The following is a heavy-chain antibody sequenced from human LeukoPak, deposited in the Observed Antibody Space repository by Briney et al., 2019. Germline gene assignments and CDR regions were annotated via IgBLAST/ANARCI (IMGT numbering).Heavy chain of an antibody. CDR3: AREVVAALYYFDY. D-gene: IGHD2-15*01. J-gene: IGHJ4*02. CDR1: GFTFSSYW. CDR2: IKQDGSEK. V-gene: IGHV3-7*01. Sequence: PGGSLGLSCAASGFTFSSYWMSWVRQAPGKGLEWVANIKQDGSEKYYVDSVKGRFTISRDNAKNSLYLQMNSLRAEDTAVYYCAREVVAALYYFDYWGQGTLVTVSS.